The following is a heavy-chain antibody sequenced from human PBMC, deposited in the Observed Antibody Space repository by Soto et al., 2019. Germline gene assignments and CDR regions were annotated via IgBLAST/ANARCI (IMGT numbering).Heavy chain of an antibody. Sequence: QVQLQQWGAGLLKPSETLSLTCAVYGGSFSGYYWSWIRQPPGKGLEWIGEINHSGSTNYNPSLMSSVNXSVDTSKNQFSLKLSSVTAADTAVYYCARGRVMDVWGQGTTVTVSS. V-gene: IGHV4-34*01. CDR2: INHSGST. CDR1: GGSFSGYY. J-gene: IGHJ6*02. CDR3: ARGRVMDV.